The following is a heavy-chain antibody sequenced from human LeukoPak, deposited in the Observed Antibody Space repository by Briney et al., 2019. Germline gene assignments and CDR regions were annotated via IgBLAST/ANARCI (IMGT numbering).Heavy chain of an antibody. D-gene: IGHD3-22*01. J-gene: IGHJ5*02. V-gene: IGHV3-74*01. CDR1: GFTFSSYW. CDR2: INSDGSST. CDR3: ARDLGQYYDTSDNWFDP. Sequence: PGGSLRLSCAASGFTFSSYWMHWVRQAPGKGLVWVSRINSDGSSTSYADSVKGRFTISRDNAKSTLNLQMNSLRAEDTAVYYCARDLGQYYDTSDNWFDPWGQGTLVTVSS.